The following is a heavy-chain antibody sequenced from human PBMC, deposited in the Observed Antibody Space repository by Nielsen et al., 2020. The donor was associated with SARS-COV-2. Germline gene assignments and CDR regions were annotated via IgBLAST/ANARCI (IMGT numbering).Heavy chain of an antibody. CDR1: GYSFTSYW. D-gene: IGHD2-15*01. CDR2: IYPVDSDT. Sequence: GESLKISCKGSGYSFTSYWIGWVRQMPGKGLEWMGIIYPVDSDTRYSPSFQGQVTISADKSISTAYLQWSSLKASDTDMYYCARPWWGGYCSGSGCYHFDYWGQGTLVTVSS. V-gene: IGHV5-51*01. CDR3: ARPWWGGYCSGSGCYHFDY. J-gene: IGHJ4*02.